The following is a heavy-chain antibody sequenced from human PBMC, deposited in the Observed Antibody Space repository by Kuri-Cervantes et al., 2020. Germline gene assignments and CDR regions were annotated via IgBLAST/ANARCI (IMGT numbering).Heavy chain of an antibody. V-gene: IGHV4-30-4*01. CDR2: IYYSGST. CDR3: ARDRGTGYCGGDCYSSYGMDV. CDR1: GGSISSGGYS. Sequence: SETLSLTCAVSGGSISSGGYSWSWIRQPPGKGLEWIGYIYYSGSTYYNPSLKSRVTISVDTSKNQFSLKLSSVTAADTAVYYCARDRGTGYCGGDCYSSYGMDVWGQGTTVTVSS. D-gene: IGHD2-21*02. J-gene: IGHJ6*02.